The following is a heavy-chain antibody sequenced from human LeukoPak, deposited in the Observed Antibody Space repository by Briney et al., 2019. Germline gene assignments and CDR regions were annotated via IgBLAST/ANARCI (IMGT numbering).Heavy chain of an antibody. CDR2: MNPNSGNT. J-gene: IGHJ3*02. Sequence: GASVKVSCKASGYTFTSYDINWVRQATGQGLEWMGWMNPNSGNTGYAQKFQGRVTMTRNISISTAYMELSSLRSEDTAVYYCARRSLRASYAFDIWGQGTMVTVSS. CDR3: ARRSLRASYAFDI. D-gene: IGHD1-26*01. V-gene: IGHV1-8*01. CDR1: GYTFTSYD.